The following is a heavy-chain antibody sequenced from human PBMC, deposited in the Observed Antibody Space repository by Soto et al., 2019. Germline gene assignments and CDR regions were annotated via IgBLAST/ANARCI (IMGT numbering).Heavy chain of an antibody. V-gene: IGHV4-30-4*01. D-gene: IGHD2-8*01. CDR1: GGSISSGDYY. CDR2: IFYSETT. CDR3: ARDGYCTNGVCYTVFDY. J-gene: IGHJ4*02. Sequence: QVQLQESGPGLVKPSQTLSLTCTVSGGSISSGDYYWSWIRQPPGKGLEWIGYIFYSETTYYNPSLKSRVTISVDTSKNQFSLKLSSVTAADTAVYYCARDGYCTNGVCYTVFDYWGQGTLVTVSS.